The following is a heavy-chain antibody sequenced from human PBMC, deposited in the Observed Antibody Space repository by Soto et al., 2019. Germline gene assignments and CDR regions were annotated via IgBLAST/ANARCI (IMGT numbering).Heavy chain of an antibody. CDR1: GLTISGKKY. CDR3: ATWPERKPAFDV. V-gene: IGHV3-53*01. J-gene: IGHJ3*01. Sequence: DVQLVESGGGLIQPGESLRLSCAAFGLTISGKKYVAWVRQSPGKGPEWVSALYDVDGSFYADSVTGRFTTSSDSSKTTVYLRMHDLRPDDTAVYYCATWPERKPAFDVCGKGTTVTISS. CDR2: LYDVDGS.